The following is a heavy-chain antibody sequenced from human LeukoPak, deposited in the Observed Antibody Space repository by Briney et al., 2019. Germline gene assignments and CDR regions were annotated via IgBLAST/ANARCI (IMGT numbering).Heavy chain of an antibody. J-gene: IGHJ3*02. CDR2: ISSSSSYI. D-gene: IGHD4-17*01. Sequence: KPGGSLRLSCAASGFTFSSYSMNWVRQAPGKGLEWVSSISSSSSYIYYADSVKGRFTISRDNAKNSLYLQMNSLRTEDTAVYYCAREVTTPSPGAFGIWGQGTMVTVSS. CDR3: AREVTTPSPGAFGI. CDR1: GFTFSSYS. V-gene: IGHV3-21*01.